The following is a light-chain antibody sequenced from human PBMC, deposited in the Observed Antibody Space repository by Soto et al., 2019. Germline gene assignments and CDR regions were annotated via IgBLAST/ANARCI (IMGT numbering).Light chain of an antibody. V-gene: IGKV1-8*01. CDR1: QGISSY. Sequence: AIRMTQSPSSFSASTGDRVTITCRASQGISSYLAWYQQKPGKVPKLLIYAASTLQSGVPSRFSGSGSGTDFTLTISCLQSEDFATYYCQQYYSYSFTFGPGTKVDIK. CDR3: QQYYSYSFT. CDR2: AAS. J-gene: IGKJ3*01.